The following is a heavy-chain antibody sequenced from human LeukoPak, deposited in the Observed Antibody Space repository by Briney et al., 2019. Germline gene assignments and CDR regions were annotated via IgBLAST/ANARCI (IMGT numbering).Heavy chain of an antibody. CDR2: INHSGST. D-gene: IGHD6-13*01. CDR1: GGSFSGYY. J-gene: IGHJ4*02. Sequence: SETLSLTCAVYGGSFSGYYWSWIRQPPGKGLEWIGEINHSGSTSYNPSLKSRVTISVDTSKNQFSLKLSSMTAADTAVYYCAGSSSWYDPLDYWGQGTLVTVSS. V-gene: IGHV4-34*01. CDR3: AGSSSWYDPLDY.